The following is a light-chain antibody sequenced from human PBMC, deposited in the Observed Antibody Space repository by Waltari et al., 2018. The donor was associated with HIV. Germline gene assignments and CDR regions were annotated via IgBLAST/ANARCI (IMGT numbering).Light chain of an antibody. Sequence: QSVLTQPPSASGTPGQRVTISCSGSSSNIGSKYVYWFQQLPGTAPNLLMYRNNQRPSGVPDRVSGSKSGTSASLAISGLRAVDEADYYCAAWDDSLSAVVFGGGTKLTVL. J-gene: IGLJ3*02. V-gene: IGLV1-47*01. CDR1: SSNIGSKY. CDR3: AAWDDSLSAVV. CDR2: RNN.